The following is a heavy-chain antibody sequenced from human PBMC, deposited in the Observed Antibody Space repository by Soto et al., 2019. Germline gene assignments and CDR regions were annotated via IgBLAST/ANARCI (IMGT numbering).Heavy chain of an antibody. CDR3: AKDIGSSSWYYFDY. J-gene: IGHJ4*02. CDR2: ISGSGGST. CDR1: GFTFSSYA. D-gene: IGHD6-13*01. Sequence: LRLSCAASGFTFSSYAMSWVRQAPGKGLEWVSAISGSGGSTYYADSVKGRFTISRDNSKNTLYLQMNSLRAEDTAVYYCAKDIGSSSWYYFDYWGQGTLVTVSS. V-gene: IGHV3-23*01.